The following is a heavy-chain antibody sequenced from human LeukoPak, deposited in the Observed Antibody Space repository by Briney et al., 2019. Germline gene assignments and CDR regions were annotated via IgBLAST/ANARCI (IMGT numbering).Heavy chain of an antibody. Sequence: GGSLRVSRAASRLTLSSYSMKWVRQAPAKGLAWVSSISSSSSYIYYADSVTCRVTISRDNAKNSLYLQMNSLRAEDTAVYYCARGATTYYFDYWGQGTLVTVSS. V-gene: IGHV3-21*01. D-gene: IGHD1-26*01. CDR2: ISSSSSYI. CDR3: ARGATTYYFDY. J-gene: IGHJ4*02. CDR1: RLTLSSYS.